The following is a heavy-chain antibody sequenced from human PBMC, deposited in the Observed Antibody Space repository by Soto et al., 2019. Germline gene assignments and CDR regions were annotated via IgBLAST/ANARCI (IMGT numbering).Heavy chain of an antibody. CDR3: ARLDCSSTSCSIDY. Sequence: SETLSLTCTVSGGSISSGGYYWSWIRQHPGKGLEWIGYIYYSGSTYYNPSLKSRVTISVDTSKNQFSLKLSSVTAADTAVYYCARLDCSSTSCSIDYWGQGTLVTVSS. J-gene: IGHJ4*02. CDR2: IYYSGST. V-gene: IGHV4-31*03. D-gene: IGHD2-2*01. CDR1: GGSISSGGYY.